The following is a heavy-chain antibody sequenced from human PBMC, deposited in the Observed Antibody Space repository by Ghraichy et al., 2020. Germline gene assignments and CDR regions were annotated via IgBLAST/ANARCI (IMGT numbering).Heavy chain of an antibody. CDR1: GFTFSSYG. CDR3: AKDPSRYYYEGGEADY. D-gene: IGHD3-22*01. J-gene: IGHJ4*02. CDR2: ISYDGSNK. V-gene: IGHV3-30*18. Sequence: GGSLRLSCAASGFTFSSYGMHWVRQAPGKGLEWVAVISYDGSNKYYADSVKGRFTISRDNSKNTLYLQMNSLRAEDTAVYYCAKDPSRYYYEGGEADYWGQGTLVTVSS.